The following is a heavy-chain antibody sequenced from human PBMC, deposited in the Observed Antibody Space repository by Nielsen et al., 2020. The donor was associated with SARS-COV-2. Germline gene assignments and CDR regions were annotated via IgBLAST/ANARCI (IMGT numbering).Heavy chain of an antibody. V-gene: IGHV3-21*01. D-gene: IGHD3-10*01. CDR2: ISSSSSYI. J-gene: IGHJ6*02. CDR1: GFTFSSYS. Sequence: ESLKISCAASGFTFSSYSMNWVRQAPGKGLEWVSSISSSSSYIYYADSVKGRFTISRDNAKNSLYLQMNSLRAEDTAVYYCARGIDYYGSGSPGVYYGMDVWGQGTTVTVSS. CDR3: ARGIDYYGSGSPGVYYGMDV.